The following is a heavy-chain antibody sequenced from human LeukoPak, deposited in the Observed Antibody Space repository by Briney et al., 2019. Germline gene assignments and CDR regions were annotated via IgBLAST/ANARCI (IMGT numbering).Heavy chain of an antibody. CDR2: ISAYNGNT. V-gene: IGHV1-18*01. Sequence: ASVKVSCMASGYTFTSYGISWVRQAPGQGLEWMGWISAYNGNTNYAQKLQGRVTMTTDTSTSTAYMELRSLRSDDTAVYYCARIRSWQWLVLDFDYWGQGTLVTVSS. CDR3: ARIRSWQWLVLDFDY. CDR1: GYTFTSYG. D-gene: IGHD6-19*01. J-gene: IGHJ4*02.